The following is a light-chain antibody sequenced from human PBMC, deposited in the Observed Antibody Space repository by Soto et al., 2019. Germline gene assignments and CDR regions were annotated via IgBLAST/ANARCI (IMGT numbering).Light chain of an antibody. Sequence: QSVLTQPPSASGTPGQRVTISCSGSSSNIGSNTVNWYQQLPGTAPKLLIYSNNQRPSGGPDRFSGSKSGNSASLAISGLQSEDEADYYCAAWDDSLNAYVVFGGGTKLTVL. J-gene: IGLJ2*01. CDR2: SNN. V-gene: IGLV1-44*01. CDR1: SSNIGSNT. CDR3: AAWDDSLNAYVV.